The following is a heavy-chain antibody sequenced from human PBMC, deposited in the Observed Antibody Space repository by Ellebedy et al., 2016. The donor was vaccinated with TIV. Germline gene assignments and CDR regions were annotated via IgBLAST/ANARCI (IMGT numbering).Heavy chain of an antibody. CDR2: ISSSSSTI. CDR1: GFTFSSYS. Sequence: GESLKISXAASGFTFSSYSMNWVRQAPGKGLEWVSYISSSSSTIYYADSVKGRFTISRDNAKNSLYLQMNSLRDEDTAVYYCARDRSCGGDCYSDYWGQGTLVTVSS. D-gene: IGHD2-21*01. CDR3: ARDRSCGGDCYSDY. V-gene: IGHV3-48*02. J-gene: IGHJ4*02.